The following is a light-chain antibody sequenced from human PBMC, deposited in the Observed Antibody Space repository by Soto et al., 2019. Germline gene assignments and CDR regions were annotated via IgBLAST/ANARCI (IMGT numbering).Light chain of an antibody. J-gene: IGKJ5*01. Sequence: DIQMTQSPSTLSASVGDRVTITCRASQSISKWLAWHQQKPGKAPNLLIYAASGLQTGVPSRFSGSGSGTDFTLTIRSLQPEDFATYYCQQPISFPITFGQGTRLEIK. CDR1: QSISKW. CDR2: AAS. V-gene: IGKV1D-12*01. CDR3: QQPISFPIT.